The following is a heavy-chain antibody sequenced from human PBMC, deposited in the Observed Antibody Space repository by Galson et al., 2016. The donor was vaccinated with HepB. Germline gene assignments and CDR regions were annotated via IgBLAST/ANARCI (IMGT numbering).Heavy chain of an antibody. CDR1: GFSFNNYA. CDR2: IRSGGDNK. V-gene: IGHV3-30*04. Sequence: SLRLSCAASGFSFNNYAFHWVRQAPGKGLEWVSVIRSGGDNKYYADSVKGRFTISRDDSKNTLYLQMNSLRAEDTAVYYCARETVDTVMYYYDGMDVWGQGTTVTVSS. CDR3: ARETVDTVMYYYDGMDV. J-gene: IGHJ6*02. D-gene: IGHD5-18*01.